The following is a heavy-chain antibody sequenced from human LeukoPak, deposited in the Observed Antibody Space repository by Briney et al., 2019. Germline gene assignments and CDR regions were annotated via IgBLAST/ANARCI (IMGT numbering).Heavy chain of an antibody. J-gene: IGHJ3*02. CDR1: GGSISNYY. CDR3: ARDGGCGSSTGCYPDAFHI. V-gene: IGHV4-59*01. CDR2: IYYSGSA. Sequence: PSETLSLTCTVSGGSISNYYWSWARQPPGKGLEWIGYIYYSGSANYNPSLGSRVTMSVDTSKNQFSLKLNSVTPADTAVYYCARDGGCGSSTGCYPDAFHIWGQGTMVTVSS. D-gene: IGHD2-2*01.